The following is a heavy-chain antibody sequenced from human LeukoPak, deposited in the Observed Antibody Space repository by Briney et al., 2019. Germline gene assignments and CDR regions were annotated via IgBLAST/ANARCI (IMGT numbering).Heavy chain of an antibody. D-gene: IGHD3-16*02. Sequence: SETLSLTCAVYGGSFSGYYCSWIRQPPGKGLEWIGEINHSGSTNYNPSLKSRVTISVDTSKNQFSLKLSSVTAADTAVYYCAREDYDYIWGSYRLPLFDYWGQGNLVTVSS. J-gene: IGHJ4*02. CDR2: INHSGST. CDR1: GGSFSGYY. V-gene: IGHV4-34*01. CDR3: AREDYDYIWGSYRLPLFDY.